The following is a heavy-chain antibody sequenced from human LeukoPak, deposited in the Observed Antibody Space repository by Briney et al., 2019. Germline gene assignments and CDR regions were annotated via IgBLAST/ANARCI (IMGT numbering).Heavy chain of an antibody. Sequence: KPSETLSLTCSVSGGSIGSYYWSWVRQPPGKRLEWIGYINYSGNTDYNPSLKSRVTVSVDTAKNQFSLKLSSVTAADTAVYYCTRHRSAVAGDYTYWYFDLWGRGTLVTVSS. J-gene: IGHJ2*01. D-gene: IGHD3-10*01. CDR1: GGSIGSYY. CDR2: INYSGNT. CDR3: TRHRSAVAGDYTYWYFDL. V-gene: IGHV4-59*08.